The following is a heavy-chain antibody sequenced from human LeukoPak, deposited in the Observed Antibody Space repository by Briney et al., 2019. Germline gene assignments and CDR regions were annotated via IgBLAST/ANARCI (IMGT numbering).Heavy chain of an antibody. CDR1: VFTFNNYA. Sequence: GGSLRLSCAACVFTFNNYAMSWVRQAPGKGLEWVSAVSGSGDSYYADSVMGRFTISRDNSKNTLYLQMNSLRAEDAAVYYCVACSSGSCYGDRFDPWGQGTLVTVSS. J-gene: IGHJ5*02. V-gene: IGHV3-23*01. CDR3: VACSSGSCYGDRFDP. D-gene: IGHD2-2*01. CDR2: VSGSGDS.